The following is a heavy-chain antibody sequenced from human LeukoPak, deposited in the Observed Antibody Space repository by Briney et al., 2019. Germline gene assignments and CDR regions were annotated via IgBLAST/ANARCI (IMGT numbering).Heavy chain of an antibody. D-gene: IGHD1-7*01. CDR2: IRSSGTST. J-gene: IGHJ4*02. V-gene: IGHV3-48*04. CDR3: ARMNYVSSGWGAPFDY. CDR1: GFTFSSFS. Sequence: GGSLRLSCAASGFTFSSFSMNWVRQAPGKGLEWVSYIRSSGTSTDYTGSVKGRFTISRDNAKNSLYLQMNSLRAEDTAVYYCARMNYVSSGWGAPFDYWGQGTLVTVSS.